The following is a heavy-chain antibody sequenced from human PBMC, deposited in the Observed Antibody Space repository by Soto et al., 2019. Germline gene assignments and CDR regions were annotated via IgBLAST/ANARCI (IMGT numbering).Heavy chain of an antibody. V-gene: IGHV4-30-4*01. CDR2: IFDSGST. D-gene: IGHD2-8*01. CDR3: AREIMPLTNDWYFDL. CDR1: GGSISGGVHS. Sequence: HVQLQESGPGLVKPSETRSLTCTVSGGSISGGVHSWSWIRQPPGKGLEWIGHIFDSGSTYYNPSLKSRLTISVDTSKNQFSLRLSSVTAAATAVYYCAREIMPLTNDWYFDLWGRGTLVTVSS. J-gene: IGHJ2*01.